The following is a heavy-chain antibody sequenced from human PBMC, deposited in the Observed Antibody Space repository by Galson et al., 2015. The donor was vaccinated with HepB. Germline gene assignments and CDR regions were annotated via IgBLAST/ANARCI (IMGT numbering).Heavy chain of an antibody. J-gene: IGHJ4*02. CDR1: GFTLSTCS. Sequence: SLRLSCAASGFTLSTCSMNWVRQAPGKGLEWVSFISSSSSYIYYADSVKGRFTISRDNAKNSLYLQMNSLRAEDTAVYYCARGSYYDFWSGYSTDYFDYWGQGTLVTVSS. CDR2: ISSSSSYI. V-gene: IGHV3-21*01. CDR3: ARGSYYDFWSGYSTDYFDY. D-gene: IGHD3-3*01.